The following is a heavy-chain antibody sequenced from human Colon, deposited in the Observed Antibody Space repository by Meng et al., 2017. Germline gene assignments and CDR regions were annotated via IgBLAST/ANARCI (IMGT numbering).Heavy chain of an antibody. CDR1: GASVSVNSY. D-gene: IGHD6-13*01. CDR2: IDHRGSA. V-gene: IGHV4-4*02. Sequence: QVQLQESGPGLVKPSETLSLACSVSGASVSVNSYWSWVRQPPGRGLEWIGQIDHRGSAYYRPSLNSRVTMSLDKSRNQFSLKLSSVTAADTAVYYCARNSAAGVDYWGQGTLVTVSS. CDR3: ARNSAAGVDY. J-gene: IGHJ4*02.